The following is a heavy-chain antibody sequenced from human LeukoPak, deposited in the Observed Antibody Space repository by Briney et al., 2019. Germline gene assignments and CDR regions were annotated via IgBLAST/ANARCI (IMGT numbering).Heavy chain of an antibody. Sequence: PSQTLSLTCTVSGGSISSGSYYWSWIRQPAGKGLEWIGRIYASGSTNYNPSLKSRVTISVDTSKNQFSLKLSSVTAADTAVYYCARVGMVRGVDYWGQGTLVTVSS. CDR3: ARVGMVRGVDY. D-gene: IGHD3-10*01. J-gene: IGHJ4*02. CDR2: IYASGST. CDR1: GGSISSGSYY. V-gene: IGHV4-61*02.